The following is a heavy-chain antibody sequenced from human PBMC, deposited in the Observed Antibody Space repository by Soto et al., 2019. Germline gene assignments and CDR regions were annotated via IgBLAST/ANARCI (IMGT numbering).Heavy chain of an antibody. CDR1: GFTFSRYR. D-gene: IGHD3-9*01. V-gene: IGHV3-21*01. J-gene: IGHJ4*02. CDR3: ARSYDILTGYSGFDY. CDR2: ISGSSSYI. Sequence: EVQLVESGGGLVKPGGSLRLSCAASGFTFSRYRMNWVRQAPGKGLEWVSSISGSSSYIYYADSVKGRFTISRDNAKNSLYLQMNSLRAEDTAVYYCARSYDILTGYSGFDYWGQGTLVTVSS.